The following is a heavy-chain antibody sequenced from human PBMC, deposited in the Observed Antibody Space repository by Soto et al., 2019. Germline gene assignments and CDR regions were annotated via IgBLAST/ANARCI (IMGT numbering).Heavy chain of an antibody. J-gene: IGHJ5*02. CDR2: IYYSGST. V-gene: IGHV4-39*01. D-gene: IGHD3-22*01. Sequence: SSETLSLPCTVSGGSISSSSYSWGWIRQPPGKGLEWIGSIYYSGSTYYNPSLKSRVTISVDTSKNQFSLKLSSVTAADTAVYYCAVHDTPPWGQGTLVTVSS. CDR1: GGSISSSSYS. CDR3: AVHDTPP.